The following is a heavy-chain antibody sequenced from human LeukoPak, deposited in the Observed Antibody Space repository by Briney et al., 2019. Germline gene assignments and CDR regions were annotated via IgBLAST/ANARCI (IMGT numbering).Heavy chain of an antibody. D-gene: IGHD2-15*01. Sequence: ASVKVSCKPSGYNFAHSHTHWVRPAPGQGLDWMGSLNPNTGDTLLAPKFQGRVTMTRDTSITVGYMELSNLTLDDTGVYYCARDPDSGPDLWGQGTQVTVAS. CDR1: GYNFAHSH. CDR3: ARDPDSGPDL. CDR2: LNPNTGDT. J-gene: IGHJ4*02. V-gene: IGHV1-2*02.